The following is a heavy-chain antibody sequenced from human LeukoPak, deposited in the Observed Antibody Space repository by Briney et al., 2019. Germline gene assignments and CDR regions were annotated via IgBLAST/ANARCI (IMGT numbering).Heavy chain of an antibody. J-gene: IGHJ3*02. D-gene: IGHD3-9*01. CDR2: ISGGGGST. V-gene: IGHV3-23*01. Sequence: QPGGSLGLSCAASGFTFSSYAMSWVRQAPGKGLEWVSAISGGGGSTYYADSVKGRFTISRDNSKNTLYLQMNSLRAEDTAVYYCLPGFLNYDILADAFDIWGQGTMVTVSS. CDR1: GFTFSSYA. CDR3: LPGFLNYDILADAFDI.